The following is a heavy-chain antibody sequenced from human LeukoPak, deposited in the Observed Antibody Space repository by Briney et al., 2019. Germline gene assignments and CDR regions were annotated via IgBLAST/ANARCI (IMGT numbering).Heavy chain of an antibody. CDR3: TKGGSGYFLDL. CDR1: GFIFNNYG. Sequence: GGSLRLSCAASGFIFNNYGLIWVRQAPGKGLEWVSAISNDGGGTTYADFVKGRFTISRDNSKNTVFLQMNSLRAEDTAPYYCTKGGSGYFLDLWGHGTLVTVSS. CDR2: ISNDGGGT. J-gene: IGHJ5*02. V-gene: IGHV3-23*01. D-gene: IGHD3-22*01.